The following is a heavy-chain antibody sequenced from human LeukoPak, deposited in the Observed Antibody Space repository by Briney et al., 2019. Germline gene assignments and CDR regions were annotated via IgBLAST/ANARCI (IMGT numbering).Heavy chain of an antibody. CDR2: ISAYNGNT. D-gene: IGHD4/OR15-4a*01. Sequence: GASVKVSCKASGYTFTSYGISWVRQAPGQGLEWMGWISAYNGNTKYAQKFQGRVTITTDKSTSTAYMELSSLRSEDTAVYYCARRAGAYSHPYDYWGQGTLVTVSS. V-gene: IGHV1-18*01. CDR3: ARRAGAYSHPYDY. CDR1: GYTFTSYG. J-gene: IGHJ4*02.